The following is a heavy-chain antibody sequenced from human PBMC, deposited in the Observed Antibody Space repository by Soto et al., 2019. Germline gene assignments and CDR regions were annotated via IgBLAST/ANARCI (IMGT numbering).Heavy chain of an antibody. J-gene: IGHJ4*02. V-gene: IGHV1-18*01. D-gene: IGHD3-3*01. Sequence: ASVTVSCKASGYSFTSYGISCVRQAKGQGLEWMGWISAYNGNTNYAQKLQGRVTMTTDTSTSTAYMELRSLRPDDTAVYYCARAEDYDFRRGYYRFFRDYRGQGALVTVSS. CDR2: ISAYNGNT. CDR1: GYSFTSYG. CDR3: ARAEDYDFRRGYYRFFRDY.